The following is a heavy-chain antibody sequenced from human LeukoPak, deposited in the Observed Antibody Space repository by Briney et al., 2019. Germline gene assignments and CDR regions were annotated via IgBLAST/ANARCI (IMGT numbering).Heavy chain of an antibody. J-gene: IGHJ4*02. CDR1: GFTFSSYW. V-gene: IGHV3-7*01. CDR3: ATDRAYFDY. D-gene: IGHD3-10*01. Sequence: GGSLRLSCAASGFTFSSYWMSWVRQAPGKGLEWVANIKQDGSEKNYVDSVKGRFTISRDNAKNSLYMQKSSLRVEDTAVYYCATDRAYFDYWGQGTLVTVSS. CDR2: IKQDGSEK.